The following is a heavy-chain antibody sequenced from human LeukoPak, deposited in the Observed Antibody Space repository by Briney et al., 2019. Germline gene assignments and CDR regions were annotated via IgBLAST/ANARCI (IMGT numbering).Heavy chain of an antibody. CDR3: ARGPYYYDSSGYSLLVAFDI. V-gene: IGHV4-31*03. CDR1: GGSISSGGYY. D-gene: IGHD3-22*01. J-gene: IGHJ3*02. CDR2: IYYSGST. Sequence: SETLSLTCTVSGGSISSGGYYWSWIRQHPGKGLEWIGYIYYSGSTYYNPSLKSRVTISVDRSKNQFSLKLSSVTAADTAVYYCARGPYYYDSSGYSLLVAFDIWGQGTMVTVSS.